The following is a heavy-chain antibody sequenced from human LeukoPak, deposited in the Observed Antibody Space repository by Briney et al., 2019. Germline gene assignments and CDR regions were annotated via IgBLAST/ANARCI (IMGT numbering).Heavy chain of an antibody. V-gene: IGHV3-49*03. D-gene: IGHD4-17*01. CDR2: IRSKAYGGTT. J-gene: IGHJ3*02. Sequence: GGSLRLSCTASGFTFGDYAMSWFRQAPGKGLEWVGFIRSKAYGGTTEYAASVKGRFTISRDDSKSIAYLQMNSLKTEDTAVYYCTVSDYGDYDDAFDIWGQGTMVTVSS. CDR1: GFTFGDYA. CDR3: TVSDYGDYDDAFDI.